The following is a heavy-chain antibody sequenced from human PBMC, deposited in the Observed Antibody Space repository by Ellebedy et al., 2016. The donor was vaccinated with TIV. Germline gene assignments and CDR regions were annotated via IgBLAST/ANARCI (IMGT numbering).Heavy chain of an antibody. V-gene: IGHV3-7*01. CDR2: INQGGSQK. CDR1: GFSFRSYW. Sequence: GGSLRLSCAASGFSFRSYWMSWLRQAPGKGLEWVANINQGGSQKYYVDSVKGRFTISRDSAKNSLYLQMNSLRVDDAAMYYCATDGSYGDYLSPTHAFEIWGQGTMLIVSS. D-gene: IGHD1-26*01. CDR3: ATDGSYGDYLSPTHAFEI. J-gene: IGHJ3*02.